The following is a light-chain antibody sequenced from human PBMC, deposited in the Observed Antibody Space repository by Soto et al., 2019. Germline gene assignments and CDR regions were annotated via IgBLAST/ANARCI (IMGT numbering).Light chain of an antibody. CDR2: GAS. CDR1: QSVSSSY. J-gene: IGKJ2*01. V-gene: IGKV3-20*01. CDR3: QQYGSSPPT. Sequence: IVLTQSPGTLSLSPGERATLSCRASQSVSSSYLAWYQQKPGQAPRLLIYGASSRATGIPDRFSGSGFGTDFTLTISRLEPEDFAVYYCQQYGSSPPTFGQGTKLEIK.